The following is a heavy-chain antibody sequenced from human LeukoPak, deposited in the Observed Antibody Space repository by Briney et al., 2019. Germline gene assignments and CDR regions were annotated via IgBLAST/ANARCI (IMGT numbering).Heavy chain of an antibody. CDR1: GGSISSHY. D-gene: IGHD3-16*01. Sequence: SETLSLTCTVSGGSISSHYWSWLRQPPGKGLEWIGYIYNSGSTNYNPSLKSRVTISLDTSKNQFSLHLTSVTAADTAVYFCARDDYGVFDAFDVWGQGTVVTVSS. J-gene: IGHJ3*01. CDR2: IYNSGST. V-gene: IGHV4-59*08. CDR3: ARDDYGVFDAFDV.